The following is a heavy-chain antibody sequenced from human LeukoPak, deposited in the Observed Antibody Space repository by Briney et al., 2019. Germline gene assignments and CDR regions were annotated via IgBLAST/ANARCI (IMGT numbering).Heavy chain of an antibody. CDR1: GGSISSSSYY. V-gene: IGHV4-39*07. CDR2: IYYSGST. J-gene: IGHJ5*02. D-gene: IGHD4-17*01. Sequence: PSETLSLTCTVSGGSISSSSYYWGWIRQPPGKGLEWIGSIYYSGSTYYNPSLKSRVTISVDTSKNQFSLKLSSVTAADTAVYYCARISWEGGLRPYNWFDPWGQGNLVTVSS. CDR3: ARISWEGGLRPYNWFDP.